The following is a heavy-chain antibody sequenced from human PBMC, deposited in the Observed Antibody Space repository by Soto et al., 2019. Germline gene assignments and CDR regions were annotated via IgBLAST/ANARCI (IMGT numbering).Heavy chain of an antibody. CDR1: GFTVSSNY. V-gene: IGHV3-66*01. CDR2: IYSGGST. CDR3: ARVIPQFGGTIYFDY. D-gene: IGHD2-15*01. J-gene: IGHJ4*02. Sequence: GGSLRLSCAASGFTVSSNYMSWVRQAPGKGLEWVSVIYSGGSTYYADSVKGRFTISRDNSKNTLYLQMNSLRAEDTAVYYCARVIPQFGGTIYFDYWGQGTLVTVSS.